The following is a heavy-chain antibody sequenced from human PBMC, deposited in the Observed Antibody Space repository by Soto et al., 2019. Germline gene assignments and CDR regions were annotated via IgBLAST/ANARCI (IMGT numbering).Heavy chain of an antibody. CDR1: GFTFSKAF. Sequence: DVLLLESGGGLVKPGGSLRLSCAASGFTFSKAFLRWVGPAPAKGLEWVGHIGGNNESGTTNYAAPVRGRFTISRDNSKNTMALQMNRLKTVDTAVYYCTFSGGYSNSHHWFYPWGQGTPVIVSS. J-gene: IGHJ5*02. CDR2: IGGNNESGTT. CDR3: TFSGGYSNSHHWFYP. V-gene: IGHV3-15*04. D-gene: IGHD6-13*01.